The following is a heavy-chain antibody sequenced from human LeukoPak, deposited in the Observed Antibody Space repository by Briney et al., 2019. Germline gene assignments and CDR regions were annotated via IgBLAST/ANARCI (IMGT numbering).Heavy chain of an antibody. J-gene: IGHJ4*02. CDR3: AREEYSSSWSLIRSIDY. CDR2: ISGSGGST. V-gene: IGHV3-23*01. CDR1: GFTFSSYA. D-gene: IGHD6-13*01. Sequence: GGSLRLSCAASGFTFSSYAMSWVRQAPGKGLEWVSAISGSGGSTYYADSVKGRFTISRDNSKNTLYLQMSSLRAEDTAVYYCAREEYSSSWSLIRSIDYWGQGILVTVSS.